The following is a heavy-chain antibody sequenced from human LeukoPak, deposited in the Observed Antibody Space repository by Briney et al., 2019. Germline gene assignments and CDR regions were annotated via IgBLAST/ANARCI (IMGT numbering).Heavy chain of an antibody. Sequence: GSSVKVSCKASGGTFSSYGISWVRQAPGQGLEWMGRIIPIVGITNYAQKFQGRVTITADNSTRTAYMELSSLTSEDTAVYYCATGSMVREFDYWGQGTLVTVSS. V-gene: IGHV1-69*04. CDR1: GGTFSSYG. J-gene: IGHJ4*02. CDR3: ATGSMVREFDY. CDR2: IIPIVGIT. D-gene: IGHD3-10*01.